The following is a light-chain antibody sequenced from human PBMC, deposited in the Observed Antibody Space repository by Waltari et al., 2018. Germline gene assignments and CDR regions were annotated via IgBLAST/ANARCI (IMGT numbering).Light chain of an antibody. CDR1: SSDVCAYKY. J-gene: IGLJ2*01. Sequence: QSALTQPRSVSGSPGQSVAVSCTGTSSDVCAYKYVSWYQHHPGKAPKLIIYDVNKRPSGVPDRFSGSKSGNTASLTISGLQSEDEADYYCCSYAGSYKVLFGRGTKLTVL. CDR3: CSYAGSYKVL. V-gene: IGLV2-11*01. CDR2: DVN.